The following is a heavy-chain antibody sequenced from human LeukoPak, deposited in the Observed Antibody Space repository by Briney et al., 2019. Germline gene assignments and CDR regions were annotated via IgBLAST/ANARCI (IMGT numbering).Heavy chain of an antibody. CDR2: FDPEDGET. V-gene: IGHV1-24*01. CDR1: GYTLTELS. J-gene: IGHJ3*02. CDR3: ATDLNRDGYRTGAFDI. Sequence: ASVTVSCKVSGYTLTELSMHWVRQAPGKGLEWMGGFDPEDGETIYAQKFQGRVTMTEDTSTDTAYMELSSLRSEDAAVYYCATDLNRDGYRTGAFDIWGQGTMVTVSS. D-gene: IGHD5-24*01.